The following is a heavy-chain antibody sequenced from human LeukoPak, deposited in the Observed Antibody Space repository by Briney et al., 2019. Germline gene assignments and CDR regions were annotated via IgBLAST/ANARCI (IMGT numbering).Heavy chain of an antibody. CDR1: GGSLSSDDYS. CDR3: ARDSPARGYSYGPDY. D-gene: IGHD5-18*01. J-gene: IGHJ4*02. V-gene: IGHV4-30-4*01. Sequence: SQTLSLTCTVSGGSLSSDDYSWRWIRQAPGTGLEWIGHIYYSGTTSYNPSLKSRVTISVDTSKNHFSLKLSSVTVADAAVYYCARDSPARGYSYGPDYWGQGTLVTVSS. CDR2: IYYSGTT.